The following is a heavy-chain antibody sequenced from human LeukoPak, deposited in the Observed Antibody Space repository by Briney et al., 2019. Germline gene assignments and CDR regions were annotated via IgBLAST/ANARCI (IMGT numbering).Heavy chain of an antibody. J-gene: IGHJ4*02. Sequence: SETLSLTCAVSGGSISSGGYSWSWIRQPPGKGLEWIGYIYHSRSTYYNPSLKSRVTISVDRSKNQFSLKLSSVTAADTAVYYCARVDTAMVTFDYWGQGTLVTVSS. V-gene: IGHV4-30-2*01. CDR2: IYHSRST. D-gene: IGHD5-18*01. CDR1: GGSISSGGYS. CDR3: ARVDTAMVTFDY.